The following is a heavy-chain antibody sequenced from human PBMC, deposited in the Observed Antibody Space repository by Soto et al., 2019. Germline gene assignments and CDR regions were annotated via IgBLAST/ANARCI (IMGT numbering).Heavy chain of an antibody. V-gene: IGHV1-2*02. D-gene: IGHD6-13*01. CDR2: INPNNGGT. J-gene: IGHJ4*02. CDR1: GYTFSGYY. CDR3: ARDVPTQPYSTRDF. Sequence: GASVKVSCKASGYTFSGYYMHWVRQAPGQGLEWMGWINPNNGGTNYAQKFQGRVTMTRDTSISTAYMELSRLRSDDTAVYYCARDVPTQPYSTRDFWGQGTLVTVSS.